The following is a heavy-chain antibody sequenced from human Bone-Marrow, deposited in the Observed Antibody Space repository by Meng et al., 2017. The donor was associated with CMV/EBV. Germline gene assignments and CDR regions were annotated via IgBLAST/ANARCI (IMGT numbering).Heavy chain of an antibody. V-gene: IGHV3-30*14. CDR1: GFTFSSYA. CDR2: ISYDGSNK. J-gene: IGHJ6*02. D-gene: IGHD6-13*01. Sequence: GESLKIFFAASGFTFSSYAMHWVRQAPGKGLEWVAVISYDGSNKYYADSVKGRFTISRDNSKNTLYLQMNSLRAEDTAVYYCARVAVAAPWYYYYGMDVWGQGTTVTVSS. CDR3: ARVAVAAPWYYYYGMDV.